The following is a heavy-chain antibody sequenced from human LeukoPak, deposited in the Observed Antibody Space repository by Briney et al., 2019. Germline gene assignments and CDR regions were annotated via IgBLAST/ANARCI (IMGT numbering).Heavy chain of an antibody. D-gene: IGHD1-1*01. Sequence: PGGSLRLSCAASGFTFSSYSMNWVRQAPGKGLEWVSSISSSSSYIYYADSVKVRFTISRDNAKNSLYLQMNSLRAEDTAVYYCARDNAPDQLGYFDYWGQGTLVTVSS. J-gene: IGHJ4*02. CDR2: ISSSSSYI. CDR3: ARDNAPDQLGYFDY. CDR1: GFTFSSYS. V-gene: IGHV3-21*01.